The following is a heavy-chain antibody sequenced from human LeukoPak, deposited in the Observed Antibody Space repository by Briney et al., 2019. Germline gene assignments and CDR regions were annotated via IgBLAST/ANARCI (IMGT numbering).Heavy chain of an antibody. D-gene: IGHD6-13*01. J-gene: IGHJ4*02. Sequence: SETLSLTCTVSGYSISSGYYWGWIRQPPGKGLEWIGSIYHSGSTYYNPSLKSRVTISVDTSKNQFSLKLSSVTAADTAVYYCARQGAACNDYWGQGTLLTVSS. CDR3: ARQGAACNDY. V-gene: IGHV4-38-2*02. CDR2: IYHSGST. CDR1: GYSISSGYY.